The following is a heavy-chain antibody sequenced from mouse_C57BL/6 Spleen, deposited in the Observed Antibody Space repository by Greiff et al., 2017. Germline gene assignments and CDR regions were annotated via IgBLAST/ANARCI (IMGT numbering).Heavy chain of an antibody. CDR1: GYTFTSYW. CDR2: IDPSDSYT. J-gene: IGHJ1*03. CDR3: ARGGYYPDWYFDV. V-gene: IGHV1-69*01. Sequence: VQLQQPGAELVMPGASVKLSCKASGYTFTSYWMHWVKQRPGQGLEWIGEIDPSDSYTNYNQKFKGKSTLTVDKSSSTAYMQLSSLTSEDSAVYYCARGGYYPDWYFDVWGTGTTVTVSS. D-gene: IGHD2-3*01.